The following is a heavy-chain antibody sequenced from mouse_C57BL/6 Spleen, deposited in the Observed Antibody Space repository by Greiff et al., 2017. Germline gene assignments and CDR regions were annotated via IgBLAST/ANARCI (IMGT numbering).Heavy chain of an antibody. V-gene: IGHV1-42*01. D-gene: IGHD4-1*01. CDR1: GYSFTGYY. Sequence: EVKLMESGPELVRPGASVKISCKASGYSFTGYYMHWVKQSPEKSLEWIGAINPSTGGTTYNQKFKAKATLTVDTSSSTAYLQLKSLTSEDSAVYYCASSASWDWFAYWGQGTLVTVSA. J-gene: IGHJ3*01. CDR3: ASSASWDWFAY. CDR2: INPSTGGT.